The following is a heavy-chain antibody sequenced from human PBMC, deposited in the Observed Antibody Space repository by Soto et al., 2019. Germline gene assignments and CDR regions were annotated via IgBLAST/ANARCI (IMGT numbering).Heavy chain of an antibody. CDR1: GFTFNRYS. V-gene: IGHV3-21*02. D-gene: IGHD3-22*01. CDR2: VTSSSSSM. CDR3: AREADFASSGYVLDY. Sequence: EVQLVESGGGLVKPGGSLRLSCAASGFTFNRYSMNWVRQAPGKGLEWVSSVTSSSSSMLYADSVKGRFTISRDDAKDSLFRQMNSLRADDTAVYYCAREADFASSGYVLDYWGQGTLVTVSS. J-gene: IGHJ4*02.